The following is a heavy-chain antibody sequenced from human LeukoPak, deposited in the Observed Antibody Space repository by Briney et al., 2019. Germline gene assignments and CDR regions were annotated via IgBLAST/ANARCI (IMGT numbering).Heavy chain of an antibody. CDR3: ARDSSYGSGSYYIDY. D-gene: IGHD3-10*01. V-gene: IGHV3-33*01. J-gene: IGHJ4*02. CDR1: GFTFSSYG. Sequence: GGSLRLSCAASGFTFSSYGMHWVRQAPGKGLEWVAVIWYDGSNKYYADSAKGRFTISRDNSKNTLYLQMNSLRAKDTAVCYCARDSSYGSGSYYIDYWGQGTLVTVSS. CDR2: IWYDGSNK.